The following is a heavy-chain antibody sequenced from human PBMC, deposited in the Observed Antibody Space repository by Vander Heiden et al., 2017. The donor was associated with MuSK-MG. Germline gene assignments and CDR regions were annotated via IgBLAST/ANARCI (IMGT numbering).Heavy chain of an antibody. Sequence: EVQLVESGGGLIQPGGSLRLSCAAYGFTVSSNYMSWVRQAPGKGLEWVSVIYSGGSTYYADSVKGRFTISRDNSKNTLYLQMNSLRAEDTAVYYCARVSLIVVVITDYYFDYWGQGTLVTVSS. J-gene: IGHJ4*02. D-gene: IGHD3-22*01. V-gene: IGHV3-53*01. CDR3: ARVSLIVVVITDYYFDY. CDR2: IYSGGST. CDR1: GFTVSSNY.